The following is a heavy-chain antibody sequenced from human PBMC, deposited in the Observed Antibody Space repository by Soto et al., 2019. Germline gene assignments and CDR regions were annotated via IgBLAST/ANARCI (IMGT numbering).Heavy chain of an antibody. CDR1: GGSISSSSYY. Sequence: SETLSLTCTVSGGSISSSSYYWGWIRQPPGKGLEWIGSIYYSGSTYYNPSLKSRVTISVDTSKNQFSLKLSSVTAADTAVYYCARNLVDGFSQWLFDYWGQGTLVTVSS. V-gene: IGHV4-39*01. CDR3: ARNLVDGFSQWLFDY. D-gene: IGHD6-19*01. CDR2: IYYSGST. J-gene: IGHJ4*02.